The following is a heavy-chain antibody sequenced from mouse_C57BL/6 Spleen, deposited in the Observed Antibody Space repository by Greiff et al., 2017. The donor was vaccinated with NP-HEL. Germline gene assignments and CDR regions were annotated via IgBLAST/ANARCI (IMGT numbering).Heavy chain of an antibody. J-gene: IGHJ1*03. Sequence: VQLQQSGAELMKPGASVKLSCKATGYTFTGYWIEWVKQRPGHGLEWIGEILPGSGSTNYNEKFKGKATFTADTSSNTAYMQLNSLTTEDSAIYDCARGVITTVVATRFDVWGTGTTVTVSS. V-gene: IGHV1-9*01. CDR3: ARGVITTVVATRFDV. CDR2: ILPGSGST. D-gene: IGHD1-1*01. CDR1: GYTFTGYW.